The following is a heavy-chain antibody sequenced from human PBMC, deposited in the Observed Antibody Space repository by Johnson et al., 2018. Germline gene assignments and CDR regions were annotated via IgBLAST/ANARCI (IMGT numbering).Heavy chain of an antibody. J-gene: IGHJ1*01. CDR3: AREDVSGGRYFQH. CDR2: ISNDGGRT. CDR1: GFNFNTFV. V-gene: IGHV3-23*04. D-gene: IGHD6-25*01. Sequence: VQLVQSGGGLIQPGGSLRLSCAASGFNFNTFVMTWVRQAPGKGLEWVSAISNDGGRTSYAAPVEGRFTISRGKSKNTLHLQVNSLRAESTAVYYCAREDVSGGRYFQHWGPGILGTVSS.